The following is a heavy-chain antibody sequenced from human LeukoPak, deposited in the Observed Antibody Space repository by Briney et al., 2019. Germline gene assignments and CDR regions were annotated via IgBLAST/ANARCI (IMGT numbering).Heavy chain of an antibody. V-gene: IGHV3-23*01. CDR3: AKGARNYYGSGSYSDY. Sequence: GGSLRLSCAASGFTFTNYAMSWVRQAPGKGLEWVSAVSGSGGSTYYADSVKGRFTITRDNSKNTLYLQMNSLRAEDTAVYYCAKGARNYYGSGSYSDYWGQGTLVTVSS. CDR2: VSGSGGST. J-gene: IGHJ4*02. D-gene: IGHD3-10*01. CDR1: GFTFTNYA.